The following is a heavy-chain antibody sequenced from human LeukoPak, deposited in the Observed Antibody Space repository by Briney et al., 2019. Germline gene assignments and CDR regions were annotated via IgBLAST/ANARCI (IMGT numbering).Heavy chain of an antibody. V-gene: IGHV1-69*13. D-gene: IGHD5-24*01. CDR3: AREEMATLPYYFDY. Sequence: SVKVFCKASGGTFSSYAISWVRQAPGQGLEWMGRIIPIFGTTDYAQKFQARVTITADESTSAAYMDLSSLRSEDTAVYYCAREEMATLPYYFDYWGQGTLVTVSS. CDR1: GGTFSSYA. CDR2: IIPIFGTT. J-gene: IGHJ4*02.